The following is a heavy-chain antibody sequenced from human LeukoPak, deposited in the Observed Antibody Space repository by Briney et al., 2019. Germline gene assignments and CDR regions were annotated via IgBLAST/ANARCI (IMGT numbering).Heavy chain of an antibody. CDR2: ISYSGSTT. Sequence: GGSLRLSCAASGFTFTNFEMNWVRQAPGKGLEWVSYISYSGSTTSYADSVKGRFTISRDNAKNSLYLQMNSLRAEDTAVYYCARESYSSSWYAGPGDGFDIWGQGTMVTVSS. V-gene: IGHV3-48*03. CDR3: ARESYSSSWYAGPGDGFDI. D-gene: IGHD6-13*01. CDR1: GFTFTNFE. J-gene: IGHJ3*02.